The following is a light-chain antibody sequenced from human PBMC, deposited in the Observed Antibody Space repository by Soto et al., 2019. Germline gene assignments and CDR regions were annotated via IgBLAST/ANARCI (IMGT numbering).Light chain of an antibody. CDR3: GTWDSSLSAGGEV. J-gene: IGLJ3*02. CDR1: SSNIGNNY. CDR2: ENN. Sequence: QSVLTQPPSVSAAPGQKVTISCSGSSSNIGNNYVSWYQQLPGTAPKLLIYENNKRPSGIPDRFSGSKSGTSATLGITVLQTGDEDDDYCGTWDSSLSAGGEVFGGGTKLTVL. V-gene: IGLV1-51*02.